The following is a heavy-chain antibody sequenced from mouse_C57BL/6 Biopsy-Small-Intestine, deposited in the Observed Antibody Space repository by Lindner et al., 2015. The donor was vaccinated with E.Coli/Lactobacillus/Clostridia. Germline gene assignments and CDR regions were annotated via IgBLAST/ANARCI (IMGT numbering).Heavy chain of an antibody. CDR2: INPSTGGT. J-gene: IGHJ2*01. CDR1: GYSFTGYY. D-gene: IGHD3-3*01. Sequence: VQLQESGPELVKPGASVKISCKASGYSFTGYYMNWVKQSPEKSLEWIGEINPSTGGTTYNQKFKAKATLTVDKSSSTAYMQLKSLTSEDSAVYYCARRAWDYFDYWGQGTTLTVSS. V-gene: IGHV1-42*01. CDR3: ARRAWDYFDY.